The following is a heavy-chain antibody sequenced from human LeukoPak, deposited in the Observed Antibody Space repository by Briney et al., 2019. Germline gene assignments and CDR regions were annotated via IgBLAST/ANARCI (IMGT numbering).Heavy chain of an antibody. Sequence: SETLSLTCSVSSGFISNYYLSWIRQPAGKGLEWIGRISTSGNTNYSPSLKSRVTMSVDTSKNQFFLNLRSVTAADTAVYSCARDSRYYDFWSGYLDYWGQGALVTVSS. CDR1: SGFISNYY. V-gene: IGHV4-4*07. CDR3: ARDSRYYDFWSGYLDY. CDR2: ISTSGNT. D-gene: IGHD3-3*01. J-gene: IGHJ4*02.